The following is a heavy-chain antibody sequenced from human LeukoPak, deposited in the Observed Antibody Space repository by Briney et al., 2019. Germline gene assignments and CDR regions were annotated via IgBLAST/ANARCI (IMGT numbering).Heavy chain of an antibody. CDR1: GFTFSSYG. Sequence: GGSLRLSCAVSGFTFSSYGMNWVRQAPGKGLEWVSHISSSSDIVYYADSVKGRFTISRDNAKNSLYLQMNSLRAGDTAVYYCASTTDILGYCSSTSCAFDYWGQGTLVTVSS. CDR2: ISSSSDIV. V-gene: IGHV3-48*04. D-gene: IGHD2-2*01. J-gene: IGHJ4*02. CDR3: ASTTDILGYCSSTSCAFDY.